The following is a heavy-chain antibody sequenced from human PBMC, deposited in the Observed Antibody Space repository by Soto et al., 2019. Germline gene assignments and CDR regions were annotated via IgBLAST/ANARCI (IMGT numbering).Heavy chain of an antibody. CDR3: AKDQASGQGSFDS. Sequence: PWGSLRLSCAASGFTFNIYGMHWVRQAPAKGLEWVDLISYEGSNQYYADSEKGRFTICGYNSKNSLFLQMNSLRADDTAVYYCAKDQASGQGSFDSWGQGTLVTVSS. CDR1: GFTFNIYG. J-gene: IGHJ4*02. CDR2: ISYEGSNQ. D-gene: IGHD3-10*01. V-gene: IGHV3-30*18.